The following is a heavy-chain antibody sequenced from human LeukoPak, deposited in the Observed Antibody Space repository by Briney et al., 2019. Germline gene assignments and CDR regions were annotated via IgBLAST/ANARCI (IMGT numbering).Heavy chain of an antibody. CDR2: IIPILGIA. D-gene: IGHD2-15*01. V-gene: IGHV1-69*04. J-gene: IGHJ3*02. CDR1: GGTFSSYA. Sequence: ASVKVSCKASGGTFSSYAISWVRQAPGQGLEWMGRIIPILGIANYAQKFQGRVTITADKSTSTAYMELSSLRSEDTAVYYCAIGAYGYCSGGSCVAFDIWGQGTMVTVSS. CDR3: AIGAYGYCSGGSCVAFDI.